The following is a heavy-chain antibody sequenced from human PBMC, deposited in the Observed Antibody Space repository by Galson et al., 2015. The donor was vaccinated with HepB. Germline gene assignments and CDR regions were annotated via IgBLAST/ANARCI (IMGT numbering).Heavy chain of an antibody. D-gene: IGHD3-3*01. CDR2: ISYDGSNK. J-gene: IGHJ4*02. Sequence: SLRLSCAASGFTFSSYGMHWDRQAPGKGLEWVAVISYDGSNKYNADSVKGRFTISRDNSKNTLYLQMNSLRAEDTAVYYCAKDVPPYYDFWSGSDYWGQGALVTVSS. V-gene: IGHV3-30*18. CDR3: AKDVPPYYDFWSGSDY. CDR1: GFTFSSYG.